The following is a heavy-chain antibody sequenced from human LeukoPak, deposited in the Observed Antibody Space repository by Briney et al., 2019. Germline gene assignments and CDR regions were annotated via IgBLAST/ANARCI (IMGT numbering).Heavy chain of an antibody. Sequence: SEPLSLTCTVSGASISSYYWIWIRQPPGKGLECIGYFHYSGSTNYNPSLKRRVTISVDTSRKQFSLKLNSVTAADTAVYYCARLGQPNAFDIWGQGTMVTVSS. CDR1: GASISSYY. V-gene: IGHV4-59*08. J-gene: IGHJ3*02. D-gene: IGHD3-16*01. CDR3: ARLGQPNAFDI. CDR2: FHYSGST.